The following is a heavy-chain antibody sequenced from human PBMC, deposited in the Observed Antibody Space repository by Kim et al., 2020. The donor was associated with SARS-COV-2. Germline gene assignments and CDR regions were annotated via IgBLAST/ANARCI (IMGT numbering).Heavy chain of an antibody. J-gene: IGHJ4*02. V-gene: IGHV1-3*01. CDR2: INGGNGNT. Sequence: ASVKVSCKASGYTFTSYAMHWVRQAPGQRLEWMGWINGGNGNTKYSQKFQGRVTITRDTSASTAYMELSILRSEDTAVYYCARESITIFGVAYYYFDYWGQGTLVTVSS. CDR1: GYTFTSYA. D-gene: IGHD3-3*01. CDR3: ARESITIFGVAYYYFDY.